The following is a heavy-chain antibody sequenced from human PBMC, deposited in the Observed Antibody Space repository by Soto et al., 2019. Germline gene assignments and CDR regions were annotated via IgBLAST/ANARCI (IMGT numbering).Heavy chain of an antibody. J-gene: IGHJ5*02. CDR2: MNPNSGNT. Sequence: ASVKVSCKASGYTFTSYDINWVRQATGQGREWMGWMNPNSGNTGYAQKFQGRVTMTRNTSISTAYMELSSLRSEDTAVYYCAREGLAVAGIGSWLDPWGQGTLVTVS. CDR1: GYTFTSYD. CDR3: AREGLAVAGIGSWLDP. V-gene: IGHV1-8*01. D-gene: IGHD6-19*01.